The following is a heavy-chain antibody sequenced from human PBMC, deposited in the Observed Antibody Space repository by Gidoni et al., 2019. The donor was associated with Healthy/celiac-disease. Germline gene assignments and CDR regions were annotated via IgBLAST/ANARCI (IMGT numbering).Heavy chain of an antibody. CDR1: GFTFSSYS. CDR2: ISSSSSYI. J-gene: IGHJ5*02. Sequence: EVQLVESGGGLVKPGGSLRLSCAASGFTFSSYSMNWVRQAPGKGLEWVSSISSSSSYIYYADSVKGRFTISRDNAKNSLYLQMNSLRAEDTAVYYCARDGGVRQLVNEDWFDPWGQGTLVTVSS. CDR3: ARDGGVRQLVNEDWFDP. D-gene: IGHD3-16*01. V-gene: IGHV3-21*01.